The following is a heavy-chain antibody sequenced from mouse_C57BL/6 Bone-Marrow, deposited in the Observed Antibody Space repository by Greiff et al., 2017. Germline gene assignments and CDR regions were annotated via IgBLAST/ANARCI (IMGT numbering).Heavy chain of an antibody. J-gene: IGHJ3*01. V-gene: IGHV1-78*01. CDR2: IYPRDGST. D-gene: IGHD1-1*01. Sequence: LEESDAELVKPGASVKISCKVSGYTFTDHTIHWMKQRPEQGLEWIGYIYPRDGSTKYNEKFKGKATLTADKSSSTAYMQLNSLTSEDSAVYFCARKFYYYGSSPWFAYWGQGTLVTVSA. CDR3: ARKFYYYGSSPWFAY. CDR1: GYTFTDHT.